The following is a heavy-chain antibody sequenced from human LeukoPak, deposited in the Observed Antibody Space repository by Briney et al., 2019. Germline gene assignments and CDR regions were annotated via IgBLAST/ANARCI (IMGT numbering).Heavy chain of an antibody. CDR1: GGSFSGYY. CDR3: VSTDWNNVGHLVY. CDR2: INHSGST. Sequence: PSETLSLTCAVYGGSFSGYYWSWIRQPPGKGLEWIGGINHSGSTNYNPSLKSRVTISVDTSKNQFSLKLSSVTAADTAVYFCVSTDWNNVGHLVYWGQGTLVTV. J-gene: IGHJ4*02. D-gene: IGHD1/OR15-1a*01. V-gene: IGHV4-34*01.